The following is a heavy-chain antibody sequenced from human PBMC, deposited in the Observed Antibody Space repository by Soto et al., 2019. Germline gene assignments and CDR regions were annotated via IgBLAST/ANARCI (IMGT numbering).Heavy chain of an antibody. CDR1: GFTFSSYG. Sequence: PGGSLRLSCAASGFTFSSYGMHWVRQAPGKGLEWVAVISYDGSNKYYADSVKGRFTISRDNSKNTLYLQMNSLRAEDTAVYYCAKDYGIAAAGTVMDVWGQGTTVTVSS. CDR2: ISYDGSNK. D-gene: IGHD6-13*01. V-gene: IGHV3-30*18. CDR3: AKDYGIAAAGTVMDV. J-gene: IGHJ6*02.